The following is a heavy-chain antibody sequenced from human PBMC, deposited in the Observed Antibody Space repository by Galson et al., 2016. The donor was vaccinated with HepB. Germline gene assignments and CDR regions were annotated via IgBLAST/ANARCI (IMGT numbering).Heavy chain of an antibody. CDR1: GFTLRKYW. V-gene: IGHV3-74*01. CDR2: INVEETDT. D-gene: IGHD5-12*01. J-gene: IGHJ6*02. Sequence: SLRLSCAASGFTLRKYWMHWGRQAPGKGLVWVSRINVEETDTDYADSVKGRFTISRDNAKNTLYLQMNSLRVEDAAVYYCAILSVDVVLVMNGVDVWGQGTTVTVSS. CDR3: AILSVDVVLVMNGVDV.